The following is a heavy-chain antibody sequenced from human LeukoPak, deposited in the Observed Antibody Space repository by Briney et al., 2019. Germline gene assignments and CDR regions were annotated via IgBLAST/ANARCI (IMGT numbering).Heavy chain of an antibody. CDR2: VYRTGST. CDR1: GYSISSDYY. J-gene: IGHJ4*02. Sequence: PSETLSLTCTVSGYSISSDYYWGWIRQPPGKGLEWIGNVYRTGSTYYNPSLTSRVTISIDTSKNQFSLKLSSVTAADTAFYYCARGGIRGYSAFDNLDFWGLGTHVTVSS. CDR3: ARGGIRGYSAFDNLDF. V-gene: IGHV4-38-2*02. D-gene: IGHD5-12*01.